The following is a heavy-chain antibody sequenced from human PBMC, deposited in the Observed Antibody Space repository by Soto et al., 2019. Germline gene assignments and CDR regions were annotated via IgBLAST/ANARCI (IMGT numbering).Heavy chain of an antibody. CDR3: ATWHEREHAYDV. D-gene: IGHD1-1*01. V-gene: IGHV3-53*01. CDR2: LYDVDGS. CDR1: GLTISGKKY. Sequence: DVPLVESGGGLIQPWESLRLSCAAFGLTISGKKYVAWVRQAPVKGLEWVSALYDVDGSFYSDSVKGRFTTSSDSSKTTVYRQMNDLRPDDTAVYYCATWHEREHAYDVWGQGTTVTVSS. J-gene: IGHJ3*01.